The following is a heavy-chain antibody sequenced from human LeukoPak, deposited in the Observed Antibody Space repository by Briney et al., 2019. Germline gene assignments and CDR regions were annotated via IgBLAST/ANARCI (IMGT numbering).Heavy chain of an antibody. J-gene: IGHJ4*02. CDR2: INHSGST. CDR3: ARGESSDY. V-gene: IGHV4-34*01. Sequence: PETLSLTCAVYGGSFSGYYWSWIRQPPGKGLEWIEEINHSGSTNYNPSLKSRVTISVDTSKNQFSLKLSSVTAADTAVYYCARGESSDYWGQGTLVTVSS. CDR1: GGSFSGYY. D-gene: IGHD3-10*01.